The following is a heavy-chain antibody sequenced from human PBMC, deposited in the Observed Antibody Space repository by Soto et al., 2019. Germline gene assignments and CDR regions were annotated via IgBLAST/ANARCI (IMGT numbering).Heavy chain of an antibody. D-gene: IGHD6-13*01. Sequence: EVQLVESGGGLVQPGGSLRLSCAASGFTFSSYDMHWVRQVTGKGLEWVSAIGAAGDTYYPDSVKGRFTISRENAKNSFYLKMNSLRAEDPAVYYCASGGWGSSWYEGGSRIDYWGQGTLVTVSS. V-gene: IGHV3-13*01. J-gene: IGHJ4*02. CDR1: GFTFSSYD. CDR3: ASGGWGSSWYEGGSRIDY. CDR2: IGAAGDT.